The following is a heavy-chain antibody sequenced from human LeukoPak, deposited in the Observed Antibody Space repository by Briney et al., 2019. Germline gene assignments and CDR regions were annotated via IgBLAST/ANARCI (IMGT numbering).Heavy chain of an antibody. CDR3: ARPTYDFWSGTHAFDI. CDR2: IYDSGST. J-gene: IGHJ3*02. D-gene: IGHD3-3*01. CDR1: GGSIRSSYYY. Sequence: SETLSLTCTVSGGSIRSSYYYWGWIRQPPGKGLEWIGSIYDSGSTYYNPSLKSRVTISVDTSKNQFSLKLSSVTAADTAVYYCARPTYDFWSGTHAFDIWGQGTMVTVSS. V-gene: IGHV4-39*01.